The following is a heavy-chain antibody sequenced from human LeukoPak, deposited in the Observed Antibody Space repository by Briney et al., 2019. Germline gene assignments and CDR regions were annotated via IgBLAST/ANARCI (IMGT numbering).Heavy chain of an antibody. D-gene: IGHD2-2*01. CDR3: AASLICSSTSCPRAGAFDI. CDR1: GFTFTSSA. Sequence: GTSVKVSCKASGFTFTSSAVQWVRQARGQRLGWIGWIVVGSGNTNYAQKFQERVTITRDMSTSTAYMELSSLRSEDTAVYYCAASLICSSTSCPRAGAFDIWGQGTMVTVSS. CDR2: IVVGSGNT. J-gene: IGHJ3*02. V-gene: IGHV1-58*01.